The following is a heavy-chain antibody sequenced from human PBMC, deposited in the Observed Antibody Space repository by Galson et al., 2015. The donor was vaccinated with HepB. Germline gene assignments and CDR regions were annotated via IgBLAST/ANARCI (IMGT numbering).Heavy chain of an antibody. Sequence: SVKVSCKASGGTFSSYAISWVRQAPGQGLEWMGWINAGNGNTKYSQKFQGRVTITRDTSASTAYMELSSLRSEDTAVYYCAREDYGDYKIDYWGQGTLVTVSS. V-gene: IGHV1-3*01. CDR3: AREDYGDYKIDY. CDR1: GGTFSSYA. CDR2: INAGNGNT. J-gene: IGHJ4*02. D-gene: IGHD4-17*01.